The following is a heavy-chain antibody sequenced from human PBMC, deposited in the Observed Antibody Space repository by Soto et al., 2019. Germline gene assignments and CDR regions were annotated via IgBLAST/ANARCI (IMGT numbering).Heavy chain of an antibody. CDR1: GGSISSYY. CDR2: IYHSGST. V-gene: IGHV4-59*12. J-gene: IGHJ4*02. CDR3: ARDKITGLFDY. D-gene: IGHD2-8*02. Sequence: SETLSLTCAVSGGSISSYYWSWIRQPPGKGLEWIGYIYHSGSTNYNPSLKSRVTISVDTSKNQFSLKLTSVTAADTAVYYCARDKITGLFDYWGQGTLVTVCS.